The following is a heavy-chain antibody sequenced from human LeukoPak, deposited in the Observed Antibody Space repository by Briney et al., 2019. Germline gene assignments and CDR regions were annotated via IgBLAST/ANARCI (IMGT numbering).Heavy chain of an antibody. CDR3: AKDSIGGYDY. CDR2: ISYDGSNK. Sequence: GGSLRLSCAASGVTFSSYSMHWVRQAPGKGLEWVAVISYDGSNKYYADSVKGRFTISRDNSKNTLYLQMNSLRAEDTAVYYCAKDSIGGYDYWGQGTLVTVSS. V-gene: IGHV3-30*18. J-gene: IGHJ4*02. D-gene: IGHD5-12*01. CDR1: GVTFSSYS.